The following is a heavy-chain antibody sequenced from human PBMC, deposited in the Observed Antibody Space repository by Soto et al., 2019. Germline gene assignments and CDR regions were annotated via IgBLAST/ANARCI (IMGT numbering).Heavy chain of an antibody. D-gene: IGHD2-2*02. V-gene: IGHV3-23*01. Sequence: EVQLLDSGGGLEQPGGSLRLSCTASGFTFSDYAMSWVRQPPGKGLEWVSVISAGGSTYYADSVKGRFTVSRANSKNTLYLQLKSLRAEDTAVYYCANVPIWCSSTSCYTEGFDYWGQGTLVTVSS. CDR2: ISAGGST. J-gene: IGHJ4*02. CDR1: GFTFSDYA. CDR3: ANVPIWCSSTSCYTEGFDY.